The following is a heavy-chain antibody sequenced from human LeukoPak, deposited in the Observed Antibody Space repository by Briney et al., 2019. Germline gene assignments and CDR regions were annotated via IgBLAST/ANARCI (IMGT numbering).Heavy chain of an antibody. J-gene: IGHJ5*02. V-gene: IGHV1-8*01. CDR1: GYTFTSYD. CDR2: MNPNSGNT. D-gene: IGHD3-10*01. CDR3: ARGRPKTLLWFREFPWKTNWFDP. Sequence: ASVKVSCKASGYTFTSYDINWVRQATGQGLEWMGWMNPNSGNTGYAQKFQGRVTMTRNTSISTAYTELSSLRSEDTAVYYCARGRPKTLLWFREFPWKTNWFDPWGQGTLVTVSS.